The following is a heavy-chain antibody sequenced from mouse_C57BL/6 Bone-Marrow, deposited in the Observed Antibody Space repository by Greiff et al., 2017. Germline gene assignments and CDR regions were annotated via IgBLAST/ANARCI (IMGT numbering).Heavy chain of an antibody. CDR2: IDPSDSYT. Sequence: QVQLQQPGAELVKPGASVKLSCKASGYTFTSYWMQWVKQRPGQGLEWIGEIDPSDSYTNYNQKFKGKATLTVDTSSSTAYMQLSSLTSEDSAVYYCAREVLTTVGAPYFDFWGTGTTVTVSS. CDR1: GYTFTSYW. V-gene: IGHV1-50*01. J-gene: IGHJ1*03. CDR3: AREVLTTVGAPYFDF. D-gene: IGHD1-1*01.